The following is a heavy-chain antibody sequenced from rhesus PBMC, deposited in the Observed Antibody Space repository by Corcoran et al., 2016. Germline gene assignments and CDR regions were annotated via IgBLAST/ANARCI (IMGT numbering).Heavy chain of an antibody. J-gene: IGHJ4*01. CDR3: ARESTAAGFDY. D-gene: IGHD6-25*01. V-gene: IGHV4-127*01. CDR2: IGGRSGTP. Sequence: QVQLKESGPGLVKPSETLSLTCAVSGYSISSGYGWSWLRQPPGRGLEWIGDIGGRSGTPTYNPSLQSRVTVSLDTSKDQFSLKLSSVTAADTAVYYCARESTAAGFDYWGQGVLVTVSS. CDR1: GYSISSGYG.